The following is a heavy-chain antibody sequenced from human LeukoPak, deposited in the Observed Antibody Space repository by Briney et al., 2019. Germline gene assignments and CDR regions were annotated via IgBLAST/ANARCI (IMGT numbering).Heavy chain of an antibody. CDR2: ISTYSGKT. Sequence: ASVKVSCKASGYTFTSCGISWVRQAPGQGLEWMGWISTYSGKTNYAQKYRGRVTMTTETSTSTAYMELRSLRSDDTAVYYCARDQQWLDPARHGFDYWGQGTLVTVSS. J-gene: IGHJ4*02. V-gene: IGHV1-18*01. D-gene: IGHD6-19*01. CDR1: GYTFTSCG. CDR3: ARDQQWLDPARHGFDY.